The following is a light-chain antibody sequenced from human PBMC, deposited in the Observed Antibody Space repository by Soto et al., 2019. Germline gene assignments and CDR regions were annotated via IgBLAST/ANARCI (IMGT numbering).Light chain of an antibody. CDR3: QQSDNWPWT. CDR1: QTVSNS. Sequence: EIVLTQSPDTLSLSPGEGATLSCRASQTVSNSLAWYRQKPGQAPRLLIYDTSNRATGIPARFRGSGSGTGCTLSISSLEPEDFAVYYCQQSDNWPWTFGQGTKVEIK. V-gene: IGKV3-11*01. CDR2: DTS. J-gene: IGKJ1*01.